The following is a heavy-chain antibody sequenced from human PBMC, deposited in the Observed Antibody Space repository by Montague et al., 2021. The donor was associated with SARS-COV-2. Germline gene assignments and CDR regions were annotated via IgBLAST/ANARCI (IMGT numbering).Heavy chain of an antibody. Sequence: SLRLSCPGSGFTFNNYGIHWVRHIEGKGLEWVAAISYEGSKKKYADSVKGRFTISRDSFKSTVYLQMNSLKPEDTAVYYCAKPNEIFWLGQFSRDAFEIWGQGTMVTVSS. CDR2: ISYEGSKK. J-gene: IGHJ3*02. D-gene: IGHD3-9*01. V-gene: IGHV3-30*18. CDR1: GFTFNNYG. CDR3: AKPNEIFWLGQFSRDAFEI.